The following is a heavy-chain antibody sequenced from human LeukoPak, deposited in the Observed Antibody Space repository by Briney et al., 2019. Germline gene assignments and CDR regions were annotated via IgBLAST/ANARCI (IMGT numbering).Heavy chain of an antibody. V-gene: IGHV3-7*01. CDR1: GITFRNYW. J-gene: IGHJ3*02. CDR2: INPDGSTE. Sequence: RGGCLRLACVASGITFRNYWMSSVRQAPGKWLEWVANINPDGSTENYVPSVKGRFTISRDNAKNLVSLQMISLRAEDTAVYYCATEPGIGYAFDIWGQGTMVTVSS. D-gene: IGHD2-15*01. CDR3: ATEPGIGYAFDI.